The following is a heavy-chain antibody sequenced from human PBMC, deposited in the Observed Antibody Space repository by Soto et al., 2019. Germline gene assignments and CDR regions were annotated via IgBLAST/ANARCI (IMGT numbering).Heavy chain of an antibody. V-gene: IGHV4-34*01. CDR3: ARGLLYYDILTGTPPLYYCCYMDV. D-gene: IGHD3-9*01. J-gene: IGHJ6*03. CDR1: GGSFSGYY. Sequence: PSETLSLTCAVYGGSFSGYYWSWIRQPPGKGLEWIGEINHSGSTNYNPSLKSRVTISVDTSKNQFSLKLSSVTAADTAVYYCARGLLYYDILTGTPPLYYCCYMDVWGKGTTVTVAS. CDR2: INHSGST.